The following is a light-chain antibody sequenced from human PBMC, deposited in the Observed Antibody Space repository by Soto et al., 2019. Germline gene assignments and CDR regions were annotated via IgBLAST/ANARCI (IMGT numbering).Light chain of an antibody. CDR3: QSYDSSLSAVV. CDR2: QNN. Sequence: QSVLTQPPSVSGAPGQRVRISSTGGSSNIGAGYDVHWYEHLPGTAPKLLIYQNNNRPSGVPDRFSGSKSGTSASLAITGLQAEDEADYYCQSYDSSLSAVVFGGGTKVTVL. J-gene: IGLJ2*01. CDR1: SSNIGAGYD. V-gene: IGLV1-40*01.